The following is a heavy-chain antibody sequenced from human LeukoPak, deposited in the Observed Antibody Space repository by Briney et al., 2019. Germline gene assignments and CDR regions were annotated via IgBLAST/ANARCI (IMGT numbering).Heavy chain of an antibody. CDR1: GYTFTSYN. CDR3: ARDSSKWSLGY. Sequence: ASVKVSCKASGYTFTSYNMHWVRQAPGQGLEWMGIINPNGGSTSYAQKFQGRVTMTRDTSTSTVYMELNSLRSEDTALYFCARDSSKWSLGYWGQGTLVTVSS. V-gene: IGHV1-46*01. CDR2: INPNGGST. D-gene: IGHD6-13*01. J-gene: IGHJ4*02.